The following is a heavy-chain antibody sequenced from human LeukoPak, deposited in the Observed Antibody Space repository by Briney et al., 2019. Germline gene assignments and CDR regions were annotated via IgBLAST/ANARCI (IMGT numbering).Heavy chain of an antibody. J-gene: IGHJ4*02. CDR1: GGSISSGYW. Sequence: RTSGTLSLTCGVSGGSISSGYWWSWIRQPPGKGLEWIGYIYYSGSTNYNPSLKSRVTISVDTSKNQFSLKLSSVTAADTAVYYCVRASGKVRGVIYFDYWGQGTLVTVSS. D-gene: IGHD3-10*01. V-gene: IGHV4-4*02. CDR2: IYYSGST. CDR3: VRASGKVRGVIYFDY.